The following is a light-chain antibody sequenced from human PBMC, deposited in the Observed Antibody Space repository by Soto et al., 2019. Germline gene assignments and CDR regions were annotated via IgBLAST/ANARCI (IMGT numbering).Light chain of an antibody. V-gene: IGKV1-39*01. CDR2: AAS. CDR1: QPIGTS. Sequence: DIQMTQSPSSLSASVGDTVTVTCRASQPIGTSLHWYQQKPGKAPKVLISAASRLQSGVPSRFSGSGSGTHSPLTISNLQPEDFATYYGHQGYPPLWPFGKGTKVEL. CDR3: HQGYPPLWP. J-gene: IGKJ1*01.